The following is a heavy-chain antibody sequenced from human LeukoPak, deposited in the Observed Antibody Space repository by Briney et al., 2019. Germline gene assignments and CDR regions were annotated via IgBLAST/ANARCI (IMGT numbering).Heavy chain of an antibody. Sequence: ASVKVSCKASGYTFTSYGISWVRQAPGQGLEWMGWISAYNGNTNYAQKLQGRVTMTTDTSTSTACMELRSLRSDDTAVYYCARDLDTVFERRSPNWFDPWGQGTLVTVSS. D-gene: IGHD3-3*01. CDR2: ISAYNGNT. CDR3: ARDLDTVFERRSPNWFDP. CDR1: GYTFTSYG. V-gene: IGHV1-18*01. J-gene: IGHJ5*02.